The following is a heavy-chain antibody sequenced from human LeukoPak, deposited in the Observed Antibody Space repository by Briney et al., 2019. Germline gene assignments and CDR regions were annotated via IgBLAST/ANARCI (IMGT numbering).Heavy chain of an antibody. CDR2: ISGSGGST. CDR1: GFTFSSYA. J-gene: IGHJ4*02. D-gene: IGHD3-9*01. V-gene: IGHV3-23*01. CDR3: ATRGDILTGYPYYFDY. Sequence: GGTLRLSCATSGFTFSSYAMSWVRQAPGKGLEWVSAISGSGGSTYYADSVKGRFTISRDNSKNTLYLQMNSLRAEDTAVYYCATRGDILTGYPYYFDYWGQGTLVTVSS.